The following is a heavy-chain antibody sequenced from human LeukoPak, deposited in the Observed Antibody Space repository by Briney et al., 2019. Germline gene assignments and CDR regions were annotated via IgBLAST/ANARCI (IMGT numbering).Heavy chain of an antibody. CDR3: ARDRVLHYFDY. CDR1: GFTFSSYW. CDR2: IWYDGSDK. Sequence: GGSLRLSCAASGFTFSSYWMSWVRQAPGKGLEWVAVIWYDGSDKYYADSVKGRFTISRDNSKNTLYLQMTSLRADDTAVYYCARDRVLHYFDYWGQGALVTVSS. D-gene: IGHD3-16*01. V-gene: IGHV3-33*08. J-gene: IGHJ4*02.